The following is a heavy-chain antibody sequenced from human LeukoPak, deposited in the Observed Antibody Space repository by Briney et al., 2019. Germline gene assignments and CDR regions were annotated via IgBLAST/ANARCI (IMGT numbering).Heavy chain of an antibody. CDR3: ARSKAEYYYDSSGYSYYYYGMDV. J-gene: IGHJ6*02. D-gene: IGHD3-22*01. V-gene: IGHV1-46*01. CDR1: GYTFTSYY. Sequence: ASVKVSCKASGYTFTSYYMHWVRQAPGQGLEWMGIINPSGGSTSYARKFQGRVTMTRDTSTSTVYMELSSLRSEDTAVYYCARSKAEYYYDSSGYSYYYYGMDVWGQGTTVTVSS. CDR2: INPSGGST.